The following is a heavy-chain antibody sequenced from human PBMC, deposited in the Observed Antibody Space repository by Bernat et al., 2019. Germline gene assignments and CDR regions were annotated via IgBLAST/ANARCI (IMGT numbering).Heavy chain of an antibody. V-gene: IGHV1-2*06. CDR2: INPNSGGT. CDR1: GYTFTGYY. D-gene: IGHD4-17*01. Sequence: QVQLVQSGAEVKKPGASVKVSCKASGYTFTGYYMHWVRQAPGQGLEWMGRINPNSGGTNYAKKFQGRVTMTRDTSISTAYMELSRLGSDDTAVYYCARDREGYGDPGAFDIWGQGTMATVSS. J-gene: IGHJ3*02. CDR3: ARDREGYGDPGAFDI.